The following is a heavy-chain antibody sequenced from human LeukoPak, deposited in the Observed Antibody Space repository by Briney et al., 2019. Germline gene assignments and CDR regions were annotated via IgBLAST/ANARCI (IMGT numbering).Heavy chain of an antibody. CDR1: GXXXSSNX. D-gene: IGHD1-1*01. V-gene: IGHV3-53*01. Sequence: GXXXSSNXMSWGRQAPGKGLEWVSVIYSGGSTDYADSVKGRFTISRDNLKNTLYLQMNSLRAEDTAVYYCARGPAGYNWGQGTLVTFSS. CDR2: IYSGGST. J-gene: IGHJ4*02. CDR3: ARGPAGYN.